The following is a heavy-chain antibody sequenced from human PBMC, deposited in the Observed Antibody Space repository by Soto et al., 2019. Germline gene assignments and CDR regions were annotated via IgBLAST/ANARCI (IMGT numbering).Heavy chain of an antibody. CDR1: GGSISSYY. CDR2: IYYSGST. D-gene: IGHD6-19*01. J-gene: IGHJ3*02. V-gene: IGHV4-59*01. Sequence: SETLSLTCTVSGGSISSYYWSWIRQPPGKGLEWIGYIYYSGSTNYNPSLKSRVTISVDTSKNQFSLKLSSVTAADTAVYYCARDISSGWYGSDIWGQGTMVTVSS. CDR3: ARDISSGWYGSDI.